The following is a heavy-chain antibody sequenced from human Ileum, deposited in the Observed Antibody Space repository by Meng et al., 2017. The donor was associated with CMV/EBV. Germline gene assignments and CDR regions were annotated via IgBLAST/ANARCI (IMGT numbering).Heavy chain of an antibody. CDR3: ARDSCYSGHCGIVDY. CDR2: ISRSSDTL. V-gene: IGHV3-48*04. CDR1: GFTFSDFG. J-gene: IGHJ4*02. Sequence: GQSLKISCAASGFTFSDFGLNWIRQAPGKGPEWISYISRSSDTLYYADSVKGRFTISRDNAEDSLYLQMNSLRAEDTAVYYCARDSCYSGHCGIVDYRGQGIMVTVSS. D-gene: IGHD1-26*01.